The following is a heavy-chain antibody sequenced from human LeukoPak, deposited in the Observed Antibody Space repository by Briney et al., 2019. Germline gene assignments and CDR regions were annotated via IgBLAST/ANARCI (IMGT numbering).Heavy chain of an antibody. D-gene: IGHD3-22*01. J-gene: IGHJ4*02. CDR2: ISDRGGRT. Sequence: QPGGSLRLSCAVSGITLSNYGMSWVRQAPGKGLEWVAGISDRGGRTNYADSVKGRFTISRDNPRNTLYLQMNSLSAEDTAVYFCAKRGVVIRVILVGFHKEAYYFDSWGQGALVTVSA. CDR3: AKRGVVIRVILVGFHKEAYYFDS. CDR1: GITLSNYG. V-gene: IGHV3-23*01.